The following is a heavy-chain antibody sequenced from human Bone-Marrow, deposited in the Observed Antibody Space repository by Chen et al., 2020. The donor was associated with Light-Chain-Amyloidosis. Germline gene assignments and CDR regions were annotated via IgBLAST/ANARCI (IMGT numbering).Heavy chain of an antibody. CDR3: ARTGTSGYFYYR. V-gene: IGHV1-8*01. Sequence: QVQLVQSGAEVRQPGASVKVSCMASGYTFTSFDINWVRQAPGQGLEWVGWMNPNNGATNYAQKFQGRVTMTRNTSISTAYLELSSLRSEDTAMYYCARTGTSGYFYYRWGQGTLVTASS. D-gene: IGHD3-22*01. J-gene: IGHJ4*02. CDR1: GYTFTSFD. CDR2: MNPNNGAT.